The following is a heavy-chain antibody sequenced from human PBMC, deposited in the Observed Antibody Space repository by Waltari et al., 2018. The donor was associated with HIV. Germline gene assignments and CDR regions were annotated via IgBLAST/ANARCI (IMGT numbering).Heavy chain of an antibody. V-gene: IGHV3-33*01. CDR2: IWYDGSNQ. J-gene: IGHJ4*02. CDR1: GFAFSNYA. Sequence: QVQLVESGGGVVQPGTSLRLSCAASGFAFSNYAFQWVRQAPGKGLEWVAVIWYDGSNQYYADSVKGRFTISRDNSKNTLYLQMNSLRAEDTAVYYCARIDSSSGWLCDYWGQGTLVTVSS. CDR3: ARIDSSSGWLCDY. D-gene: IGHD6-19*01.